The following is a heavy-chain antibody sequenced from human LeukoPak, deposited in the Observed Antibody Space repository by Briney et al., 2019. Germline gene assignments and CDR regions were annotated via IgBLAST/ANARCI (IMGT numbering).Heavy chain of an antibody. J-gene: IGHJ4*02. CDR2: IIPIFGTA. Sequence: SVKVSCKASGGTFSSYAISWVRQAPGQGLEWMGGIIPIFGTANYAQKFQGRVTITADKSTSTAYMELSSLRSDDTAVYYCARDAAMADIVVVVAAPIDYWGQGTLVTVSS. D-gene: IGHD2-15*01. CDR3: ARDAAMADIVVVVAAPIDY. V-gene: IGHV1-69*06. CDR1: GGTFSSYA.